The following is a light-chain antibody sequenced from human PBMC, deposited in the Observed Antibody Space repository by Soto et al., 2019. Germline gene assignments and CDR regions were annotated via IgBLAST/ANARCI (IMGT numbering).Light chain of an antibody. J-gene: IGKJ4*01. Sequence: EIVLTQSPGTLSLSPGERATLSCRASQSVSSSYLAWYQQKPGQAPRLLIYGASSRATGIPDRFSGSGSGTDFTLTISRLEPEDFAVYYCPQYDSSPLTFGGGTKVEIK. CDR2: GAS. CDR3: PQYDSSPLT. V-gene: IGKV3-20*01. CDR1: QSVSSSY.